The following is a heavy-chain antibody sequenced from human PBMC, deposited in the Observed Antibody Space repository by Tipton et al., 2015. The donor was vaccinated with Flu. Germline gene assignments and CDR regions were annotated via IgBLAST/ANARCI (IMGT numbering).Heavy chain of an antibody. Sequence: GSLRLSCVASGFPLSDYPLSWVRQAPGKGLEWVSLVSTLSRPHYAESVLGRFTISRDNAQNTRYLQMDSLRAEDTAVYYCAIDFDSSGRYGDHWFDSWGKGTLVNVSS. D-gene: IGHD6-19*01. V-gene: IGHV3-23*01. CDR1: GFPLSDYP. CDR2: VSTLSRP. J-gene: IGHJ5*01. CDR3: AIDFDSSGRYGDHWFDS.